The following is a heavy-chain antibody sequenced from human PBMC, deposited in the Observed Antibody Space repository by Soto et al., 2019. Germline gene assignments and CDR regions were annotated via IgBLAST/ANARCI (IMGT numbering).Heavy chain of an antibody. Sequence: SETLSLTCTVSGGSISSYYWSWIRQPPGKGLEWIGYIYYSGSTNYNPSLKSRVTISVDTSKNQFSLKLSSVTAADTAVYYCAREGYDILTGWLLDCWGQGTLVTVSS. CDR2: IYYSGST. D-gene: IGHD3-9*01. V-gene: IGHV4-59*01. CDR1: GGSISSYY. CDR3: AREGYDILTGWLLDC. J-gene: IGHJ4*02.